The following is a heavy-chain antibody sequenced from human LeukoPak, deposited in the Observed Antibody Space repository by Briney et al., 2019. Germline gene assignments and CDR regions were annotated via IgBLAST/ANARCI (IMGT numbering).Heavy chain of an antibody. V-gene: IGHV7-4-1*02. CDR3: ARDLSMVGRWDPDYYYYYGMDV. CDR2: INTNTGNP. J-gene: IGHJ6*02. D-gene: IGHD2-15*01. CDR1: GYTFTSYA. Sequence: ASVKVSCKASGYTFTSYAMNWVRQAPGQGLEWMGWINTNTGNPTYAQGFTGRFVFSLDTSVSTAYLQISSLKAEDTAVYYCARDLSMVGRWDPDYYYYYGMDVWGQGTTVTVSS.